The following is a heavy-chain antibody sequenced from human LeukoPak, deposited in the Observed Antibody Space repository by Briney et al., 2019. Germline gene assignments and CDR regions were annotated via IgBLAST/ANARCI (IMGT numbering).Heavy chain of an antibody. CDR3: AGSGVTAILDY. V-gene: IGHV1-24*01. J-gene: IGHJ4*02. D-gene: IGHD2-21*02. Sequence: ASVKVSCKVSGYTVTELSMRWVRQAPGKGLEWMGGFDPEDGETVYAQNFQGRVTMTEDTSTDTAYMELSRLRSEDTAVYYCAGSGVTAILDYWGQGTLVTVSS. CDR2: FDPEDGET. CDR1: GYTVTELS.